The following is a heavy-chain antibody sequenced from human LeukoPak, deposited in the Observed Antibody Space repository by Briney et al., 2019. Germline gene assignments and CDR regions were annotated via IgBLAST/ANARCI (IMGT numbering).Heavy chain of an antibody. J-gene: IGHJ4*02. D-gene: IGHD5-18*01. CDR1: GYTFTGYY. V-gene: IGHV1-2*02. Sequence: ASVKVSCKASGYTFTGYYTHWVRQAPGQGLEWMGWINPNSGGTNYAQKFKGRVTMTRDTSINTAYMEVNRLTSDDTAVYYCAREGGDTYGEADYWGLGTLVTVSS. CDR2: INPNSGGT. CDR3: AREGGDTYGEADY.